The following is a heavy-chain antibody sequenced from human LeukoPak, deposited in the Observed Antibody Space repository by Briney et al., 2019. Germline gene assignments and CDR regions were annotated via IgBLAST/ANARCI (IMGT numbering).Heavy chain of an antibody. CDR2: ISSSSSYI. V-gene: IGHV3-21*04. D-gene: IGHD6-6*01. CDR3: TTITALGS. Sequence: GGSLRLSCAASGFTFSSYSMNWVRQAPGKGLEWVSSISSSSSYIYYADSVKGRFTISRDNAKNTVYLQMNSLRAEDTAIYYCTTITALGSWGQGTRVTVSS. CDR1: GFTFSSYS. J-gene: IGHJ5*02.